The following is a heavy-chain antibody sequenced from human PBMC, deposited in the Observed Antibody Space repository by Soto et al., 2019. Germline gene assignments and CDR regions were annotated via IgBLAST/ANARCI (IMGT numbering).Heavy chain of an antibody. CDR1: GYSFTSYW. V-gene: IGHV5-51*01. CDR2: IYPGDSDT. CDR3: ARPSVXGXXYYXXXXXDV. Sequence: GESLKISCKGSGYSFTSYWIGWVRQMPGKGLEWMGIIYPGDSDTRYSPSFQGQVTISADKSISTAYLQWSSLKASDTAMYYCARPSVXGXXYYXXXXXDVWXXXXXVTVSS. J-gene: IGHJ6*02. D-gene: IGHD6-19*01.